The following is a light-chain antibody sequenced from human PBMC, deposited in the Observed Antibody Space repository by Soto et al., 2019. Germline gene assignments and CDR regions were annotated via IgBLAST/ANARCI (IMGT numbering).Light chain of an antibody. Sequence: AIQLTQSPSSLSASVGDSVTITCRASQAISSGLAWYQQTPGRAPKLLIYDASTLESGVPSRFSGSRSGTEFTLTISSLQPEDFATYYCQHYNSYPVAFGPGTKVDIK. V-gene: IGKV1-13*02. CDR2: DAS. J-gene: IGKJ1*01. CDR3: QHYNSYPVA. CDR1: QAISSG.